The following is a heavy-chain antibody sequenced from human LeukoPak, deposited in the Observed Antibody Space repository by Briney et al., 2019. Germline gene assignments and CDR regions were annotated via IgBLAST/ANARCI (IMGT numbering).Heavy chain of an antibody. CDR3: ARAGYSSGWDY. J-gene: IGHJ4*02. CDR2: ISYDGSNK. D-gene: IGHD6-19*01. CDR1: GFTFSSYA. V-gene: IGHV3-30-3*01. Sequence: GGSLRLSCAASGFTFSSYAMHWVRQAPGKGLEWVAVISYDGSNKYYADSVKGRFTISRDNSKNTLYLQMNSLRAEDTAVYYCARAGYSSGWDYWGQGTLVTVSS.